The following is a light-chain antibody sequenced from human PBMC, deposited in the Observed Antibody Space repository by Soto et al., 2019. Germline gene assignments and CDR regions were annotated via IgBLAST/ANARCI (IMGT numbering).Light chain of an antibody. V-gene: IGKV1-39*01. CDR2: AAS. CDR3: HQTYNLPWT. CDR1: QSISSY. J-gene: IGKJ1*01. Sequence: DIQMTQSPSSLSASVGDRVTITCRASQSISSYLNWYQQKPGKAPNLLIYAASSLQSGVPSRFSGSGSGTDFTLTISSLQPEDFATYYCHQTYNLPWTCGQGTKVEIK.